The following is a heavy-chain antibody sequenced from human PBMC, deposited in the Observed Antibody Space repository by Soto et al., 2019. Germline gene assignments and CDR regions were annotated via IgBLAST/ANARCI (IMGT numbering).Heavy chain of an antibody. CDR1: GYTFSGFY. V-gene: IGHV1-2*02. CDR3: ARIDFWSGANYYGMDV. Sequence: QVQLVQSGAEVKKPGASVKVSCKASGYTFSGFYIHWVRQAPGQGLEWMGWINPNSGGTKYVQTFQGRVTMTRDTSTSTAYMELNRLRSDETAMYYCARIDFWSGANYYGMDVWGQGTTVTVFS. J-gene: IGHJ6*02. D-gene: IGHD3-3*01. CDR2: INPNSGGT.